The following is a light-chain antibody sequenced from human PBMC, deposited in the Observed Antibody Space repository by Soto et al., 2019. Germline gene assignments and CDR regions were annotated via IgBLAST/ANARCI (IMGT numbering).Light chain of an antibody. J-gene: IGKJ4*01. V-gene: IGKV1-17*03. Sequence: DIQMTQSPSAMSASIGDRVTITCRASQGIRNYLAWFQQKSGKVPKRLIYAASTLQSGVPSRFSGSGSGTEFTLTINNLQPEDFASYYCLQYTNYPFTLGGGTKVDIK. CDR1: QGIRNY. CDR2: AAS. CDR3: LQYTNYPFT.